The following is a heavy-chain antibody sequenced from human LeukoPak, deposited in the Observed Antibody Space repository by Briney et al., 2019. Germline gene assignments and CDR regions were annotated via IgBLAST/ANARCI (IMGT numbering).Heavy chain of an antibody. J-gene: IGHJ4*02. CDR3: VRGGSPPTSTWSLDE. Sequence: GGPLRLSCAASGFTFSSYSMNWVRQAPGKGLEWVAVISYNARHEYYRDSVKGRFSISRDNSKNTVSLQMDSLTIEDTAVYYCVRGGSPPTSTWSLDEWGQGTLVSVSS. CDR2: ISYNARHE. CDR1: GFTFSSYS. D-gene: IGHD2-2*01. V-gene: IGHV3-30*03.